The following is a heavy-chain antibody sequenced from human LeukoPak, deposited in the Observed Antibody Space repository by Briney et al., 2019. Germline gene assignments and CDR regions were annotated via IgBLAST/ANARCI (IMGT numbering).Heavy chain of an antibody. CDR2: FDPEDGKT. D-gene: IGHD1-1*01. Sequence: GASVKVSCKVSGDTVTELSMHWVRQTPGKGLVWMASFDPEDGKTIYAQEFQGRVTVTDDTSTDTAYMELSSLRSEDTAMYYSATQKDLDVEYFQHWGQGTLVTVSS. V-gene: IGHV1-24*01. CDR3: ATQKDLDVEYFQH. CDR1: GDTVTELS. J-gene: IGHJ1*01.